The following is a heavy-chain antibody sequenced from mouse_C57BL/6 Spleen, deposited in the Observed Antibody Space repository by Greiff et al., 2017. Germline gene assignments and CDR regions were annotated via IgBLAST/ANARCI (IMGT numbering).Heavy chain of an antibody. CDR3: ARGTTVVAHYAMDD. J-gene: IGHJ4*01. V-gene: IGHV1-69*01. CDR2: IDPSDSYT. D-gene: IGHD1-1*01. Sequence: VKLQQPGAELVMPGASVKLSCKASGYTFTSYWMHWVKQRPGQGLEWIGEIDPSDSYTNYNQQFKGKSTLTVDKSSSTAYMQLSSLTSEDAAVYYCARGTTVVAHYAMDDWGQGTSVTVSS. CDR1: GYTFTSYW.